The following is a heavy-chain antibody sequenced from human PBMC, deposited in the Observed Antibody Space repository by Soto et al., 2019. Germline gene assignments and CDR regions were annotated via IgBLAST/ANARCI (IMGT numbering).Heavy chain of an antibody. CDR2: IYPGDSDT. CDR3: ARRHERHDYGDYLPDY. D-gene: IGHD4-17*01. CDR1: GYSFTSYW. J-gene: IGHJ4*02. Sequence: GEFLKISCKGSGYSFTSYWIGWVRQMPGKGLEWMGIIYPGDSDTRYSPSFQGQVTISADKSISTAYLQWSSLKASDTAMYYCARRHERHDYGDYLPDYWGQGTLVTVSS. V-gene: IGHV5-51*01.